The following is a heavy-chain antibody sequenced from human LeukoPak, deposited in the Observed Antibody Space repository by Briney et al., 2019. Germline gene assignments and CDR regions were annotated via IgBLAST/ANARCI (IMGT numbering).Heavy chain of an antibody. V-gene: IGHV3-23*01. D-gene: IGHD1-26*01. Sequence: GGSLRLSCAASGFTFSSYAMSWVRQVPGKGLEWVSAISGSGGSTYYADSVKGRFTISRDNSKNTLYLQMNSLRAEDTAVYYCALLNVVGATGYDYWGQGTLVTVSS. J-gene: IGHJ4*02. CDR3: ALLNVVGATGYDY. CDR2: ISGSGGST. CDR1: GFTFSSYA.